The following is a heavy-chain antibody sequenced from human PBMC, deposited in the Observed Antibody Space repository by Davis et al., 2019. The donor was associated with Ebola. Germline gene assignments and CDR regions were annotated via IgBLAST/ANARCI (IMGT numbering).Heavy chain of an antibody. CDR3: TRGWYYYMDV. D-gene: IGHD6-19*01. Sequence: PGGSLRLSCAASGFTFSSYTMNWVRQASGKGLEWVGRIRTKATNYATTYAASVKGRFTISRDDSKNTAYLQMNSLKTEDTAVYYCTRGWYYYMDVWGKGTTVTVSS. CDR1: GFTFSSYT. J-gene: IGHJ6*03. CDR2: IRTKATNYAT. V-gene: IGHV3-73*01.